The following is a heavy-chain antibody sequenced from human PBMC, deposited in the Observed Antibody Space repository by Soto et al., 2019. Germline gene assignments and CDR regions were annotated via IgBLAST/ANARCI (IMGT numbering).Heavy chain of an antibody. D-gene: IGHD5-18*01. CDR2: ISYDGSNK. Sequence: QVQLVESGGGVVQPGRSLRLSCAASGFTFSSYGMHWVRQAPGKGLEWVAVISYDGSNKYYPDSVKGRFTISRDNSKNTLYLQMNSLRAEDTAVYYCAKDRGYSYRLGMDVWGQGTTVTVSS. J-gene: IGHJ6*02. CDR3: AKDRGYSYRLGMDV. CDR1: GFTFSSYG. V-gene: IGHV3-30*18.